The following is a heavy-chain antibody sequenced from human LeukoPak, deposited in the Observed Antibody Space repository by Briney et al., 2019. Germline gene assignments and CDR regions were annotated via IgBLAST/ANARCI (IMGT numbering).Heavy chain of an antibody. V-gene: IGHV4-39*01. CDR1: GGSISSSSYY. Sequence: SETLSLTCTVSGGSISSSSYYWGWIRQPPGKGLEWIGSIYYSGSTYYNPSLKSRVTISLDTSKNQFSLKLSSVTAADTAVYYCARPTRGDYYGMDVWGQGTTVTVSS. CDR2: IYYSGST. CDR3: ARPTRGDYYGMDV. J-gene: IGHJ6*02.